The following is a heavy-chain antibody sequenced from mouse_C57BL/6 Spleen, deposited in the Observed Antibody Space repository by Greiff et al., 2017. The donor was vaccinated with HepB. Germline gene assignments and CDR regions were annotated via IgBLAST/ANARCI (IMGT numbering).Heavy chain of an antibody. CDR3: AREDDSNLLYYFDY. D-gene: IGHD2-5*01. CDR2: ISDGGSYT. J-gene: IGHJ2*01. CDR1: GFTFSSYA. Sequence: EVQVVESGGGLVKPGGSLKLSCAASGFTFSSYAMSWVRQTPEKRLEWVATISDGGSYTYYPDNVKGRFTISRDNAKNNLYLQMSHLKSEDTAMYYCAREDDSNLLYYFDYWGQGTTLTVSS. V-gene: IGHV5-4*01.